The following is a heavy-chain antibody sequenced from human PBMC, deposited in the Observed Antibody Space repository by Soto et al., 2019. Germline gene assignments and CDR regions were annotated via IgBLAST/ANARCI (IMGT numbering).Heavy chain of an antibody. CDR2: IFHNGNT. D-gene: IGHD1-1*01. J-gene: IGHJ6*03. Sequence: QVQLQESGPGLVKPSETLSLTCAVSGGSISSRNWWTWVRQPPGKGLEWIGEIFHNGNTKYNSSLKSRLTISVAESKNQSSVSLIAVTAADTAVDFWARGRTAIRYYSYLDMGGKGTAV. V-gene: IGHV4-4*02. CDR1: GGSISSRNW. CDR3: ARGRTAIRYYSYLDM.